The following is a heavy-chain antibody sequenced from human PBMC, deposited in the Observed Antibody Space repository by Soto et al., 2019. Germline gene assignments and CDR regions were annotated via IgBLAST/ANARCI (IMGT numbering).Heavy chain of an antibody. CDR3: AKVSEGSMITFGGVIAS. D-gene: IGHD3-16*01. V-gene: IGHV3-30*18. CDR1: GFTFSTYG. J-gene: IGHJ5*01. Sequence: GSLRLSCAASGFTFSTYGMHWVRQAPGKGLGWVAVISFDGNIKYYADSVKGRFTISRDSSKTTLFLQMDSLRAEDTAVYFCAKVSEGSMITFGGVIASWGQGTLVTVS. CDR2: ISFDGNIK.